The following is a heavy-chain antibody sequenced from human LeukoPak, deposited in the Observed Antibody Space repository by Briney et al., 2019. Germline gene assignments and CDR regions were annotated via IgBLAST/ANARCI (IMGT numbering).Heavy chain of an antibody. CDR2: MYNGGRT. D-gene: IGHD1-1*01. V-gene: IGHV4-59*12. J-gene: IGHJ4*03. Sequence: PSETLSLTCPVAGDSISHYYWSWIRQPPGRGLEGMGYMYNGGRTNYNPSRKSRVSISGDTSKNQFSLKVTSLTAADTAVYYCARGPTISETGYFDYGGEGTLVTVS. CDR1: GDSISHYY. CDR3: ARGPTISETGYFDY.